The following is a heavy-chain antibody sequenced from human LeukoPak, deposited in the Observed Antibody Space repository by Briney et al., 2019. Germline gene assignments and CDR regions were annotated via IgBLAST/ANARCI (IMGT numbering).Heavy chain of an antibody. Sequence: GGSLRLSCAASGFTFSSCAMNWVRQAPGKGLEWVSAISGSGSGTYYADSVKGRFTISRDNAKNSLFLQMDSLRVEDTAVYYCAKGLFSGYDKYLDSWGQGTLVTVSS. J-gene: IGHJ4*02. CDR1: GFTFSSCA. V-gene: IGHV3-23*01. CDR2: ISGSGSGT. D-gene: IGHD5-12*01. CDR3: AKGLFSGYDKYLDS.